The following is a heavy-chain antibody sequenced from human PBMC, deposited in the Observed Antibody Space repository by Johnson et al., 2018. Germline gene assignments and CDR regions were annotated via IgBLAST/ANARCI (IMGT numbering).Heavy chain of an antibody. V-gene: IGHV3-53*01. Sequence: VRLVESGGGLIQPGGSLRLSCAASGFTVSSNYMSWVRQAPGKGLEWVSVIYSGGSTYYADSVKGRFTISRDNSRNTLFLQMNSLRAEDTAVYYCAKAPCPGLIAARYFDYWGQGTLVTVSS. J-gene: IGHJ4*02. CDR2: IYSGGST. CDR1: GFTVSSNY. CDR3: AKAPCPGLIAARYFDY. D-gene: IGHD6-6*01.